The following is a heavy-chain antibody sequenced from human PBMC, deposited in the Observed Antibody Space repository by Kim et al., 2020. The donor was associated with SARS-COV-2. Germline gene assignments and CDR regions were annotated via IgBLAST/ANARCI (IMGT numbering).Heavy chain of an antibody. D-gene: IGHD6-25*01. Sequence: GGSLRLSCAASGFTLSSYTMSWVRQAPGKGLEWVSVIHNGDRGTNYADSVKGRFTISRDNSKNTLYLQMNSLRAEDTAVYHCAKDFRGGTWAFDYWGQGTLVTVSS. J-gene: IGHJ4*02. CDR2: IHNGDRGT. CDR1: GFTLSSYT. CDR3: AKDFRGGTWAFDY. V-gene: IGHV3-23*03.